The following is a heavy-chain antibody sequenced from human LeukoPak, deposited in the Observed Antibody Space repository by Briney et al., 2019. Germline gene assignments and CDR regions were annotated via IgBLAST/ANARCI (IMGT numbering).Heavy chain of an antibody. J-gene: IGHJ4*02. Sequence: GASVKVSCKVSGYTLTELSMHWVRQAPGKGLEWMGGFDPEDGETIYAQKLQGRVTMTEDTSTDTAYMELSSLRSEDTAVYYCATVEYCGGDCYHRFDYWGQGTLVTVSS. CDR3: ATVEYCGGDCYHRFDY. D-gene: IGHD2-21*02. CDR2: FDPEDGET. V-gene: IGHV1-24*01. CDR1: GYTLTELS.